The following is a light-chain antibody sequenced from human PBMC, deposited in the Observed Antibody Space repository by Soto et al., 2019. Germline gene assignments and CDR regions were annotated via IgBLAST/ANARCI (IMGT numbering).Light chain of an antibody. V-gene: IGKV3-20*01. Sequence: EIVLTQSPGTRSLSPGERATLSCSASQSVRSSYLAWYQQKPGQAPRLLIYGASSRATGIPDRFSGSGSGTDFTLTINRLEPEDFAVYYCQQYGSSITFGQGTRLEIK. CDR3: QQYGSSIT. CDR2: GAS. CDR1: QSVRSSY. J-gene: IGKJ5*01.